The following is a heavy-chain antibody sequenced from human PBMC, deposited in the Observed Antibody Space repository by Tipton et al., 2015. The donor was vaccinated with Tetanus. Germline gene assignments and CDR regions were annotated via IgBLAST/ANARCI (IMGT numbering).Heavy chain of an antibody. CDR1: GGSISSSSYY. Sequence: TLSLTCTVSGGSISSSSYYWGWIRQPPGKGLEWIGSIYYSGSTYYNPSLKSRVTISVDTSKNQFSLKLSSVTAADTAVYYCASLHLTGTTIGNWFDPWGQGTLVTVSS. J-gene: IGHJ5*02. D-gene: IGHD1-7*01. CDR3: ASLHLTGTTIGNWFDP. V-gene: IGHV4-39*01. CDR2: IYYSGST.